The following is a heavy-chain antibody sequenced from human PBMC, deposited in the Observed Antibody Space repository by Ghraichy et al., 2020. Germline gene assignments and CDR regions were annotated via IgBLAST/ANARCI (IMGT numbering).Heavy chain of an antibody. CDR1: GGSVSSGSYY. CDR3: ARGSGFTSYGDHDNWFDP. Sequence: SETLSLTCTVSGGSVSSGSYYWSWIRQPPGKGLEWIGYIYYSGSTNYNPSLKSRVTISVDTSKNQFSLKLSSVTAADTAVYYCARGSGFTSYGDHDNWFDPWGQGTLVTVSS. V-gene: IGHV4-61*01. D-gene: IGHD4-17*01. J-gene: IGHJ5*02. CDR2: IYYSGST.